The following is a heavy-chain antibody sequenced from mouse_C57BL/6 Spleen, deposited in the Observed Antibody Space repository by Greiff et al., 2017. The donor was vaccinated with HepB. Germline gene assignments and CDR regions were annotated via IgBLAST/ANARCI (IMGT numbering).Heavy chain of an antibody. V-gene: IGHV5-17*01. CDR1: GFTFSDYG. D-gene: IGHD1-1*01. CDR2: ISSGSSTI. Sequence: DVHLAESGGGLVKPGGSLKLSCAASGFTFSDYGMHWVRQAPEKGLEWVAYISSGSSTIYYAETVKGRFTISRDNAKNTLFLEMTSLRSEDTALYYCAKCPTGEEFAYWGKVTLVNVSA. J-gene: IGHJ3*01. CDR3: AKCPTGEEFAY.